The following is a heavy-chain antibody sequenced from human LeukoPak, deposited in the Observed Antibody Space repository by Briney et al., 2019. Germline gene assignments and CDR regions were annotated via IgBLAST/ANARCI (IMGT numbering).Heavy chain of an antibody. V-gene: IGHV3-20*04. D-gene: IGHD5-24*01. CDR2: INWNGGST. Sequence: GGSLRLSCAASGFTFDDYGMSWVRQAPGKGLEWVSGINWNGGSTGYADSVKGRFTISRDNAKNSLYLQMNSLRAEDTALYYCAKDLRDGYTKVGAGGIDYWGQGTPVTVSS. CDR3: AKDLRDGYTKVGAGGIDY. CDR1: GFTFDDYG. J-gene: IGHJ4*02.